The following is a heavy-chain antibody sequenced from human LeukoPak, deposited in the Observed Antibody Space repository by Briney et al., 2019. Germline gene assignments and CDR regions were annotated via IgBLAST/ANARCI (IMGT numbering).Heavy chain of an antibody. CDR3: ARGRHHIVVVPAAMFDY. CDR1: GYSISSGYY. Sequence: PSETLSLTCTVSGYSISSGYYWGWIRQPPGKGLEWIGNIYPSGTTYYNPSLKTRVTISVDTSKNQFSLKLSSVTAADTAVYYCARGRHHIVVVPAAMFDYWGQGTLVTVSS. D-gene: IGHD2-2*01. V-gene: IGHV4-38-2*02. CDR2: IYPSGTT. J-gene: IGHJ4*02.